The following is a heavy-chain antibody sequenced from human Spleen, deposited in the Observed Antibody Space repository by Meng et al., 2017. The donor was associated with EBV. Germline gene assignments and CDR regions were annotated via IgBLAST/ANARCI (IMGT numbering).Heavy chain of an antibody. Sequence: QITLNDCCPTLVKPPPTLTLTCPFSGFSLLYYGVGVGWIRQPPGKALEWLALIYWDDDKRYRPSLRSRLTIAKDTSKNQVLLTMTNVDPVDTATYYCAHRPPYNSGWAHFDYWGQGTLVTVSS. CDR3: AHRPPYNSGWAHFDY. CDR2: IYWDDDK. D-gene: IGHD6-19*01. V-gene: IGHV2-5*02. J-gene: IGHJ4*02. CDR1: GFSLLYYGVG.